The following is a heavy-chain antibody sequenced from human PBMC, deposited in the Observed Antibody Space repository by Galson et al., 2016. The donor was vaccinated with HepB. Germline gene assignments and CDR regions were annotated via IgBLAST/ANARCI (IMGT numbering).Heavy chain of an antibody. CDR1: GFTFTTYE. D-gene: IGHD6-19*01. Sequence: SLRLSCAASGFTFTTYEMTWVRQAPGKGLEWISYISSYGSTIYYADSVKGRLTISRDNAENSLYLQMNSRRAEGTAVYYCARVRWLEPLDYWGQGTLVTGSS. CDR2: ISSYGSTI. V-gene: IGHV3-48*03. CDR3: ARVRWLEPLDY. J-gene: IGHJ4*02.